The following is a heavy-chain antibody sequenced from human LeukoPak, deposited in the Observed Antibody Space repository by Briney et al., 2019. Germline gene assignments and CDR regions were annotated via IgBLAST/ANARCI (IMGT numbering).Heavy chain of an antibody. CDR2: IKTDGSDR. CDR1: GFRFSDYW. Sequence: PGGSLRLSCVVSGFRFSDYWMHWVRKAPGKGLVWVSGIKTDGSDRRYADFVTGRFTISRDNAKNTLLLQMNSLRAEDTAVYYCIRDFLTVTTNDYWGQGTLVTVSS. J-gene: IGHJ4*02. D-gene: IGHD4-11*01. CDR3: IRDFLTVTTNDY. V-gene: IGHV3-74*01.